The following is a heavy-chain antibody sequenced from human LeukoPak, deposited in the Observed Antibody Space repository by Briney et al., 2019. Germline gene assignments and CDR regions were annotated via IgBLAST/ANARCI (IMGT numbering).Heavy chain of an antibody. D-gene: IGHD1-26*01. J-gene: IGHJ5*02. CDR2: IIPIFGAA. V-gene: IGHV1-69*05. Sequence: SVKVSCKASERTFSSYAISWVRQAPGQGLELMGRIIPIFGAADYAQKFQGRVTITTDESTSTAYMELSSLRSEDTAVYYCARDQMWESNWFDPWGQGTLVTVSS. CDR1: ERTFSSYA. CDR3: ARDQMWESNWFDP.